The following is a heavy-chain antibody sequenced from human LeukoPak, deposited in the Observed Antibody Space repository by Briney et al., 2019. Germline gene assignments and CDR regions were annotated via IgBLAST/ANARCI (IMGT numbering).Heavy chain of an antibody. CDR2: LSGGSAST. V-gene: IGHV3-23*01. J-gene: IGHJ4*02. CDR3: AKTPDSSGSEY. D-gene: IGHD3-22*01. CDR1: GFTFSTYA. Sequence: GGSLRLSRAASGFTFSTYAMSWVRQAPGKGLEWVSSLSGGSASTYYADSVKGRFTIYRDNSKNTLYLQMNSLRAEDTAVYYCAKTPDSSGSEYWGQGTLVTVSS.